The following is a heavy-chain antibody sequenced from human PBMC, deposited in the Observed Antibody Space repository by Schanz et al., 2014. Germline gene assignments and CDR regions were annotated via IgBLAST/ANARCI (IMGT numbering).Heavy chain of an antibody. D-gene: IGHD2-8*02. V-gene: IGHV3-23*04. CDR3: AKSLESCPGGRCSRGYFDY. CDR1: GFNFSDYA. CDR2: ISGSGGST. J-gene: IGHJ4*02. Sequence: EAHLAESGGGLVPPGGSLRLSCAASGFNFSDYAMCWVRQAPGKGLEWVSAISGSGGSTYYADSVKGRFTISRDNAKNSLYLQMTSLRAEDTAVYYCAKSLESCPGGRCSRGYFDYWGQGTLVTVSS.